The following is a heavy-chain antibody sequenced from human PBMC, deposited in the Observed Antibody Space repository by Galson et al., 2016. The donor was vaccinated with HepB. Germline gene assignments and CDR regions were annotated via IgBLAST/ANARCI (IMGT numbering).Heavy chain of an antibody. CDR1: GYTFTNYG. J-gene: IGHJ4*02. V-gene: IGHV1-18*01. Sequence: SVKVSCKASGYTFTNYGISWVRQAPGQGLEWMGWISAYSGNTHYAQKFQGRITMTTDTSTSTAYMELRSLRSDDTAVYYCARDFSGGSFPFDYWGQGTLVTVSS. CDR2: ISAYSGNT. D-gene: IGHD2-15*01. CDR3: ARDFSGGSFPFDY.